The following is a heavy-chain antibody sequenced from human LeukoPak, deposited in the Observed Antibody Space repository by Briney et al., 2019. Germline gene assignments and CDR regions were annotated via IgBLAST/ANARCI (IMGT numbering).Heavy chain of an antibody. CDR2: IIPIFGTA. CDR1: GGTFSSYA. V-gene: IGHV1-69*13. D-gene: IGHD2-2*01. Sequence: SVKVSCKASGGTFSSYAISWVRQSPGQGLEWMGGIIPIFGTANYAQKFQGRVTITADESTSTAYMELSSLRSEDTAVYYCARHQKYCSSTSCSYYYYYMDVWGKGTTVTVSS. J-gene: IGHJ6*03. CDR3: ARHQKYCSSTSCSYYYYYMDV.